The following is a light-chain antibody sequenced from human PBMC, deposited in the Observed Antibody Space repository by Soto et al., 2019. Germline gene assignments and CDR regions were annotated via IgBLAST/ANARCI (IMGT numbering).Light chain of an antibody. CDR1: QSVSSD. V-gene: IGKV3-11*01. Sequence: EIVMTQSPAAVSVSPGERATLSCRASQSVSSDLAWFQQKPGQAPRLLIYEISNRATGIPARFSGSGSGTDFTLTISSLEPEDFAVYYCQQRSNLITFGQGTRLEIK. CDR3: QQRSNLIT. CDR2: EIS. J-gene: IGKJ5*01.